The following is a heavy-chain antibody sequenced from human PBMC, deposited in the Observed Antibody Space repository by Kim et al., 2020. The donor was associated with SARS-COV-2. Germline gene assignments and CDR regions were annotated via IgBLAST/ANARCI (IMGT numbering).Heavy chain of an antibody. CDR2: ISYDGSNK. J-gene: IGHJ6*02. CDR1: GFTFSSYG. CDR3: AKDFVVVPAAILYYGMDV. V-gene: IGHV3-30*18. D-gene: IGHD2-2*01. Sequence: GGSLRLSCAASGFTFSSYGMHWVRQAPGKGLEWVAVISYDGSNKYYADSVKGRFTISRENSKNTLYLQMNSLRAEDTAVYYCAKDFVVVPAAILYYGMDVWGQGTTVTVSS.